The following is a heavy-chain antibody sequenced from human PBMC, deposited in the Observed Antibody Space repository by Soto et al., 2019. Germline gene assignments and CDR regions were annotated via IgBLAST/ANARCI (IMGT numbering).Heavy chain of an antibody. CDR1: GFTFSSYA. CDR2: ISSNGGST. J-gene: IGHJ4*02. V-gene: IGHV3-64*01. D-gene: IGHD6-13*01. Sequence: GGSLRLSCAASGFTFSSYAMHWVRQAPGKGLEYVSAISSNGGSTYYANSVKGRFTISRDNSKNTLYLQMGSLRAEDMAVYYCARVTDAGTLGFDYWGQGTLVTVSS. CDR3: ARVTDAGTLGFDY.